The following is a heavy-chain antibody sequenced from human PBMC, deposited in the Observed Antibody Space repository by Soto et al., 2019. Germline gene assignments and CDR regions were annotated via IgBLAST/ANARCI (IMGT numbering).Heavy chain of an antibody. CDR3: ARGSFMRYGFETGNFDY. J-gene: IGHJ4*02. CDR2: INAGNGNT. CDR1: GYTFTSYA. D-gene: IGHD3-10*01. V-gene: IGHV1-3*01. Sequence: ASVKVSCKASGYTFTSYAMHWVRQAPGQRLEWMGWINAGNGNTKYSQKIQGRVTITRDTSASTAYMELSSLRSEDTAVYYCARGSFMRYGFETGNFDYWGQGTLVTVSS.